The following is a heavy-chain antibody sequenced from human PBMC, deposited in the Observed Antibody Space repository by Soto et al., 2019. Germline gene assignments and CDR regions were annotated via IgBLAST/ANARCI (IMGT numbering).Heavy chain of an antibody. CDR3: ATCKVGSHYYYYGMDV. Sequence: PGESLKISCKGSGYNFATYWIGWVRQMPGKGLEWMGIIYPDDSDTKYSPSFEGQVTMSVDKSINTAYLKFSTLKASDTAIYYCATCKVGSHYYYYGMDVWGQGTTVTVSS. CDR2: IYPDDSDT. CDR1: GYNFATYW. J-gene: IGHJ6*02. D-gene: IGHD2-2*01. V-gene: IGHV5-51*01.